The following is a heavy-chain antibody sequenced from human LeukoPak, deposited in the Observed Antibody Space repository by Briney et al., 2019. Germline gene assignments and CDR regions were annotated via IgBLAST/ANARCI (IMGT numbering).Heavy chain of an antibody. CDR3: ARGYCSSTSCYDYFDY. Sequence: PSETLSLTCTVSGGSISSYYWSWIRQPPGKGLEWIGYIYYSGSTNYNPSLKSRVTISVDTSKNQFSLKLSSVTVADTAVYYCARGYCSSTSCYDYFDYWGQGTLVTVSS. D-gene: IGHD2-2*01. CDR1: GGSISSYY. J-gene: IGHJ4*02. V-gene: IGHV4-59*01. CDR2: IYYSGST.